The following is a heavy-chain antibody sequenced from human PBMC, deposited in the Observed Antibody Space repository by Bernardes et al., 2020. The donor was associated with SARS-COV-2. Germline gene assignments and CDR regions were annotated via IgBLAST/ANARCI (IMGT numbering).Heavy chain of an antibody. CDR1: GFTFSSYE. D-gene: IGHD4-17*01. V-gene: IGHV3-48*03. CDR3: ARGRWRDAFDL. Sequence: GGSLRLSCAASGFTFSSYEMNWVRLAPGKGLEWLSYISSSGSTIYYADSVKGRFTISRDNAKNSLYLQMNSLRAEDTAVYYCARGRWRDAFDLWGQGTMVTVSS. CDR2: ISSSGSTI. J-gene: IGHJ3*01.